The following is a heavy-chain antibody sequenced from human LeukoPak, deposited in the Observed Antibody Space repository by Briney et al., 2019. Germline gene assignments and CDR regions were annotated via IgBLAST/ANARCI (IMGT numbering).Heavy chain of an antibody. CDR2: ISGSGGST. CDR3: AKTTIGYSSGRYPGWPVDY. Sequence: GSLRPSCAASGFTFSSYAMSWVRQAPGKGLEWVSAISGSGGSTYYADSVKGRFTISRDNSKNTVYLQMNSLRAEDTAVYYCAKTTIGYSSGRYPGWPVDYWGQGTLVTVSS. D-gene: IGHD6-19*01. V-gene: IGHV3-23*01. J-gene: IGHJ4*02. CDR1: GFTFSSYA.